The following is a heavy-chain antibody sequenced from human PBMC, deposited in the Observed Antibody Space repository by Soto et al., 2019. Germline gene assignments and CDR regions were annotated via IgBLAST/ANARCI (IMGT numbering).Heavy chain of an antibody. V-gene: IGHV1-18*01. D-gene: IGHD3-10*01. CDR1: GYTFSSIG. CDR2: ISPHKDDT. J-gene: IGHJ4*02. CDR3: ARDLDGSGSYYTNY. Sequence: ASVKVSCKTSGYTFSSIGISWVRQAPGQGLEWMGWISPHKDDTYYAQRLQGRVTMTTDTSTSTAYMELRSLRSDDTAVYFCARDLDGSGSYYTNYWGQGTLVTVS.